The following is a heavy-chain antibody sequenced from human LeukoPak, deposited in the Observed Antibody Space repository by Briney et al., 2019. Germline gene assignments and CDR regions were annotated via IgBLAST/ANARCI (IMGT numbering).Heavy chain of an antibody. D-gene: IGHD2-15*01. Sequence: SVKVSCKASGGTFSSYAISWVRQAPGQGLEWMGGIIPIFGTANYAQKFQGRVTITTDESTSTAYMELSSLRSEDTAVYYCAREAGSGESNWFDPWGQGTLVTVSS. J-gene: IGHJ5*02. CDR1: GGTFSSYA. V-gene: IGHV1-69*05. CDR2: IIPIFGTA. CDR3: AREAGSGESNWFDP.